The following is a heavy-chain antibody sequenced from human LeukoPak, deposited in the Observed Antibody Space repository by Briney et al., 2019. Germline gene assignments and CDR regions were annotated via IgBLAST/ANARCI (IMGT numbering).Heavy chain of an antibody. CDR1: GYMFNSYR. J-gene: IGHJ4*02. CDR3: TRSPDIDILTGYSRYYFDY. CDR2: IFPDDSDT. V-gene: IGHV5-51*01. D-gene: IGHD3-9*01. Sequence: AGESLQISCEVSGYMFNSYRIGWVRQMPGKGLEWMGNIFPDDSDTKYSPSFQGQVTISADKSINTAYLQWNSLKASDTAIYYCTRSPDIDILTGYSRYYFDYWGQGTLVTVSS.